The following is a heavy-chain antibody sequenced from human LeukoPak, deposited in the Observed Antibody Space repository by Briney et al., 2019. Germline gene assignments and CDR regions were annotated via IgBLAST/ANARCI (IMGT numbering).Heavy chain of an antibody. D-gene: IGHD3-10*01. CDR2: INHSGST. CDR3: ARDWFGELWDY. CDR1: GGSFSGYY. J-gene: IGHJ4*02. V-gene: IGHV4-34*01. Sequence: PSETLSLTCAVYGGSFSGYYWSWIRQPPGKGLEWIGEINHSGSTNYNPSLKSRVTISVDTSKYQFSLKLSSVTAADTAVYYCARDWFGELWDYWGQGTLVTVSS.